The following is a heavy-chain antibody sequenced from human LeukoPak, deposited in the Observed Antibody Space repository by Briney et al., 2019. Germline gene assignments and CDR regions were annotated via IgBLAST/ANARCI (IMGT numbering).Heavy chain of an antibody. J-gene: IGHJ6*02. CDR1: GGTFSSYA. Sequence: GASVKVSCTASGGTFSSYAISWVRQAPGQGLEWTGGIIPIFGTANYAQKFQGRVTITADESTSTAYMELSSLRSEDTAVYYCARDVSYYDSSGYYYYYGMDVWGQGTTVTVSS. CDR2: IIPIFGTA. V-gene: IGHV1-69*13. D-gene: IGHD3-22*01. CDR3: ARDVSYYDSSGYYYYYGMDV.